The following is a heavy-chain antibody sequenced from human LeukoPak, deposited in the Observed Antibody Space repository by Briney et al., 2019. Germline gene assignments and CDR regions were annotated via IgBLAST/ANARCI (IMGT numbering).Heavy chain of an antibody. CDR2: ISGSGGGT. Sequence: GGSLRLSCAASGFTFSSYAMSWVRQAPGKGLEWVSAISGSGGGTYYADSVKGRFTISRDNSKNTLYLQMNSLRAEDTAVYYCAKDLGSSGYYSYYYYGMDVWGQGTTVTVSS. D-gene: IGHD3-22*01. CDR1: GFTFSSYA. CDR3: AKDLGSSGYYSYYYYGMDV. J-gene: IGHJ6*02. V-gene: IGHV3-23*01.